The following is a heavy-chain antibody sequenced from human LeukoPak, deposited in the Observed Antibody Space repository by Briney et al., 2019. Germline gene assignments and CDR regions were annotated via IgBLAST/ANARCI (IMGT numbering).Heavy chain of an antibody. D-gene: IGHD3-22*01. Sequence: PSETLSLTCTVSGYSISSGYYWGWIRQPPGKGLEWIGSIYHSGSTYYNPSLKSRVTISVDTSKNQFSLKLSSVTAADTAVYYCAREDYDSSGYHWFDPWGQGTLVTVSS. V-gene: IGHV4-38-2*02. CDR2: IYHSGST. CDR1: GYSISSGYY. CDR3: AREDYDSSGYHWFDP. J-gene: IGHJ5*02.